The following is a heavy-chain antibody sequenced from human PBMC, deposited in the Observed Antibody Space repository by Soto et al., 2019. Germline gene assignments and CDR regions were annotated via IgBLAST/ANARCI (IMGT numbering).Heavy chain of an antibody. V-gene: IGHV2-5*02. CDR3: AHTPGTYYDFWSGYYTGMEFDY. J-gene: IGHJ4*02. D-gene: IGHD3-3*01. CDR1: GFSLSTSGVG. Sequence: SGPTLVNPTHTLTLTCTFSGFSLSTSGVGVGWIRQPPGKALEWLALIYWDDDKRYSPSLKSRLTITKDTSKNQVVLTMTNMDPVDTATYYCAHTPGTYYDFWSGYYTGMEFDYWGQGTLVTVSS. CDR2: IYWDDDK.